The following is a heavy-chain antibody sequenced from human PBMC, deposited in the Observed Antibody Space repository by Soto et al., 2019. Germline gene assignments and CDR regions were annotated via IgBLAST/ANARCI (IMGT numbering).Heavy chain of an antibody. J-gene: IGHJ4*02. D-gene: IGHD5-18*01. CDR3: ARDHPHSYGVYYFNY. Sequence: SETLCLTCTVSGGSISNYYWNWIRQSPGKGLEWIGYIYSSGSTHYNPSLQNRVTISIDTSKNQVSLKVNSVTAADTAVYYCARDHPHSYGVYYFNYWGQGTPVTVSS. V-gene: IGHV4-59*01. CDR1: GGSISNYY. CDR2: IYSSGST.